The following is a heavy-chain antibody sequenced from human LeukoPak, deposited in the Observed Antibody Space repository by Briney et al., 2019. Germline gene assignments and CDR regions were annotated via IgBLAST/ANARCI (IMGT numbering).Heavy chain of an antibody. J-gene: IGHJ3*02. CDR3: ARARYCSSTRCRDAFDI. CDR2: ISYDGSNK. V-gene: IGHV3-30*03. Sequence: GGSLRLSCAASGFTFSSYGMHWVRQAPGKGLEWEALISYDGSNKYYADSVKGRFTVSRDNSKSTLYLQMNSLRAEDTAVYYCARARYCSSTRCRDAFDIWGQGTIVTVSS. CDR1: GFTFSSYG. D-gene: IGHD2-2*01.